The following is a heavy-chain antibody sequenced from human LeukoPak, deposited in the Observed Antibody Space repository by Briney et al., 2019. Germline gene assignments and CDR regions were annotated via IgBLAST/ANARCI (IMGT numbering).Heavy chain of an antibody. V-gene: IGHV3-48*04. CDR3: VRAFNGNSYGYGF. CDR2: ISATTGKI. CDR1: GFSFSSYN. D-gene: IGHD5-18*01. J-gene: IGHJ4*02. Sequence: GGSLRLSCAASGFSFSSYNMNWVRQAPGKGLEWVSYISATTGKIYYADSVKGRFTISRDNSKNEPYLQLNSLRGEDTAVYYCVRAFNGNSYGYGFWGQGTLVTVPS.